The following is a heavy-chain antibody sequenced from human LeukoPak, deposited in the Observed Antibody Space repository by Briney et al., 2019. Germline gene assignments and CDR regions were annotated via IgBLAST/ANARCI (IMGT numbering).Heavy chain of an antibody. CDR3: ARGSPKGSSWYSGSQAHYYYGMDV. CDR2: IIPIFGTA. CDR1: GYTFTSYG. D-gene: IGHD6-13*01. V-gene: IGHV1-69*13. J-gene: IGHJ6*02. Sequence: SVKVSCKASGYTFTSYGISWVRQAPGQGLEWMGGIIPIFGTANYAQKFQGRVTITADESTSTAYMELSSLRSEDTAVYYCARGSPKGSSWYSGSQAHYYYGMDVWGQGTTVTVSS.